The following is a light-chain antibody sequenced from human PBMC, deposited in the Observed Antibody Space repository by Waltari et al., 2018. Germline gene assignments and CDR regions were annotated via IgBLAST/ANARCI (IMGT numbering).Light chain of an antibody. CDR3: CSYAGGSTFV. V-gene: IGLV2-23*03. CDR2: DGV. CDR1: RSDVGGYNL. J-gene: IGLJ1*01. Sequence: QSALTQPASVSGSPGQSLTISCTGTRSDVGGYNLVSWYQQHPNKAPKLIIYDGVKLPLGVSNRFSGSKSGNTASLTISGLQAEDEADYYCCSYAGGSTFVFGTGTEVTVL.